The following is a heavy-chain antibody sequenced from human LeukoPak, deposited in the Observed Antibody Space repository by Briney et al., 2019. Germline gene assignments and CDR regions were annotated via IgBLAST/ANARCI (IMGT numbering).Heavy chain of an antibody. CDR3: ARRAGAYSHPYDY. CDR1: GFTFSSYG. J-gene: IGHJ4*02. D-gene: IGHD4/OR15-4a*01. Sequence: PGGTLRLSCAASGFTFSSYGLSWGRQAPGKGLEWVSVISGSGGSTYYADAVEGRFTISRDNSKTTLYLQMNSLRAEDTAVYYCARRAGAYSHPYDYWGQGTLVTVSS. CDR2: ISGSGGST. V-gene: IGHV3-23*01.